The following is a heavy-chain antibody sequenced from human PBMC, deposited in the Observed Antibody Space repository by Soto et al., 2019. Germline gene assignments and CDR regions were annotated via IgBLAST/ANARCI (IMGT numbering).Heavy chain of an antibody. V-gene: IGHV3-21*01. J-gene: IGHJ4*02. CDR2: ISSTTNYI. Sequence: GGSLRLSCAASGFTFTRYSMNWVRQAPGKGLEWVSSISSTTNYIYYADSMKGRFTVSRDNAKNSVYLEMNSLSAEDTAVYYCARGRLRGMACDYWGQGTLVTVS. D-gene: IGHD5-12*01. CDR1: GFTFTRYS. CDR3: ARGRLRGMACDY.